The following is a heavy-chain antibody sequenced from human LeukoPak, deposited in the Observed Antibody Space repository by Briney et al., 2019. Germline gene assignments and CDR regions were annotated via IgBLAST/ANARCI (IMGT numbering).Heavy chain of an antibody. V-gene: IGHV3-30*02. Sequence: GGSLRLSCAASGFTFSSYGMHWVRQAPGKGLEWVAFIRYDGSNKYYADSVKGRFTISRDNSKNTLYLQMNSLRAEDTAVYYCAKDLGYCSSTSCYTGGLDYWGQGTLVTVSS. CDR2: IRYDGSNK. D-gene: IGHD2-2*02. CDR1: GFTFSSYG. J-gene: IGHJ4*02. CDR3: AKDLGYCSSTSCYTGGLDY.